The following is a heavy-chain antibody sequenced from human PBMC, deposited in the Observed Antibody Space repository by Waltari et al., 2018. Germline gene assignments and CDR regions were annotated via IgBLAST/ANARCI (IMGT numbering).Heavy chain of an antibody. CDR3: ARASSRYILWGLGY. J-gene: IGHJ4*02. CDR2: ISYDGSNK. V-gene: IGHV3-30-3*01. CDR1: GFTFSSYA. Sequence: QVQLVESGGGVVQPGRSLRLSCAASGFTFSSYAMHWVRQAPGKGLEWVAVISYDGSNKYYADSVKGRFTISRDNSKNTLYLQMNSLRAEDTAVYYCARASSRYILWGLGYWGQGTLVTVSS. D-gene: IGHD2-21*01.